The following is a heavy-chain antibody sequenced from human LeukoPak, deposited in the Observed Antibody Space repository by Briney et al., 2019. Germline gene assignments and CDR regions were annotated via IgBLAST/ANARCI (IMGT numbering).Heavy chain of an antibody. CDR3: ARGGGLGAYYYYMDV. J-gene: IGHJ6*03. D-gene: IGHD1-26*01. CDR2: IYSGGAT. CDR1: GLTVRSNY. V-gene: IGHV3-66*01. Sequence: PGGSLRLSCEVFGLTVRSNYMSWVRQAPGKGLEWVSLIYSGGATEYADSVEGRFTVSRDNSKNILYLQINNLRAEDTAVYYCARGGGLGAYYYYMDVWGKGTTVTVSS.